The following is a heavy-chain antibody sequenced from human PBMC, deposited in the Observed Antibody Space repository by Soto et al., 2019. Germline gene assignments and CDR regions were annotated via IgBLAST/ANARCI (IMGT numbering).Heavy chain of an antibody. D-gene: IGHD5-18*01. CDR1: GDSISGYY. V-gene: IGHV4-59*01. J-gene: IGHJ4*02. Sequence: SETLSLTCTVSGDSISGYYWSWIRQPPGKGLEWIGYIYDSGSTNYNPSLKSRVTISVDTSKNQFSLKLSSVTAADTAAYYCARGTEGYSYGYDYWGQGTLVTVSS. CDR3: ARGTEGYSYGYDY. CDR2: IYDSGST.